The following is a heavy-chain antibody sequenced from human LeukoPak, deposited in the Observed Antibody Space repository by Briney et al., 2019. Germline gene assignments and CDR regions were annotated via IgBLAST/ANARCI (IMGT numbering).Heavy chain of an antibody. Sequence: GGSLRLSCAASGFTFAIHAMTWVRQAPGKGLEWVSGISGDGTSTHYAESVKGQFTISRDNSQNTLFLQMNSLRVEDTAIYYCAKDSYVSGRPLHTFDVWGQGTMVTVSS. CDR2: ISGDGTST. CDR1: GFTFAIHA. J-gene: IGHJ3*01. V-gene: IGHV3-23*01. D-gene: IGHD3-10*01. CDR3: AKDSYVSGRPLHTFDV.